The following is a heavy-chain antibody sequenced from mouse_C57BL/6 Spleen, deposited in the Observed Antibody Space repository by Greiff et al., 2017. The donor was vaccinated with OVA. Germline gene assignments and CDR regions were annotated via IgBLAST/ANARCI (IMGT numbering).Heavy chain of an antibody. CDR3: AGGYYYFDY. CDR2: ISYSGST. CDR1: GYSITSGYD. Sequence: DVKLQESGPGMVKPSQSLSLSCTVTGYSITSGYDWHWIRHFPGNKLEWMGYISYSGSTNYNPSLKSRISITHDTSKNHFFLKSKSVTTEDTATYYCAGGYYYFDYWGQGTTLTVSS. D-gene: IGHD2-3*01. V-gene: IGHV3-1*01. J-gene: IGHJ2*01.